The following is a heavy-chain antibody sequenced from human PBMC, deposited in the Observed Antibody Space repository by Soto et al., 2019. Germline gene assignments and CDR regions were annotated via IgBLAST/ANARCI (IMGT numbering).Heavy chain of an antibody. V-gene: IGHV3-15*01. J-gene: IGHJ4*02. CDR2: VKNGGTT. CDR1: GFTFRTSW. CDR3: AADTPGFGQGEFEY. Sequence: EGQLVESEGGLVNPGGSLRLSCAASGFTFRTSWMNWVRQAPGKGLEWVGHVKNGGTTDYAGPVKGRFTISRDDSKNTVYLQMSSLKTEDTAVYYCAADTPGFGQGEFEYWGQGALVTVSS. D-gene: IGHD2-15*01.